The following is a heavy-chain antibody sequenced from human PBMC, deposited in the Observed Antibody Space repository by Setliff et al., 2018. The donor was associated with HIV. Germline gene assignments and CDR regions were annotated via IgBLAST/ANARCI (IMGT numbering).Heavy chain of an antibody. CDR1: GFTFGNFW. Sequence: GGSLRLSCGASGFTFGNFWMNWVRRPPGKGLEWVANIKQDGSDKYYVDSVRGRFTISRENAKNSLFLQMNNLRAEDTAVYYCARPLYGGNSDVGGYWGQGTLVTVSS. V-gene: IGHV3-7*01. D-gene: IGHD4-17*01. J-gene: IGHJ4*02. CDR2: IKQDGSDK. CDR3: ARPLYGGNSDVGGY.